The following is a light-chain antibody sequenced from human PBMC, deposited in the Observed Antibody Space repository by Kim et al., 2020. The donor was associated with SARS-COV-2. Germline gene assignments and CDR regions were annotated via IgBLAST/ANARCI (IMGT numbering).Light chain of an antibody. CDR1: SSDVGSYNL. J-gene: IGLJ2*01. CDR2: EVS. Sequence: QSITISCTGTSSDVGSYNLVSWYQQHPGKAPKLMIYEVSKRPSGVSNRFSCSKSGNTASLTISGLQAEDEADYYCCSYAGSSTSVVFGGGTQLTVL. CDR3: CSYAGSSTSVV. V-gene: IGLV2-23*02.